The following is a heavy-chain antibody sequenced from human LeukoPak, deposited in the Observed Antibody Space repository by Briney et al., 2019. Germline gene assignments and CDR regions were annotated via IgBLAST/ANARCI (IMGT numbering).Heavy chain of an antibody. CDR3: GRGELPYCFDC. CDR2: INGDGSST. J-gene: IGHJ4*02. V-gene: IGHV3-74*01. D-gene: IGHD1-7*01. CDR1: GFTLSHYY. Sequence: GGSLRLSCAASGFTLSHYYMHWVRQAPGKGLVWVSDINGDGSSTNYADSVKGRFTISRDNAKNTLYLQMNSLRAEDTAVYFCGRGELPYCFDCRGQGTLVTVSS.